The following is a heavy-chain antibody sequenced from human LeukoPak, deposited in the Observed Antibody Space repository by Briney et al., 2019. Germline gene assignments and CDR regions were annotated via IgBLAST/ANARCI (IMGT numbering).Heavy chain of an antibody. D-gene: IGHD3-22*01. V-gene: IGHV3-15*01. CDR1: GFTFSNAW. CDR3: TTYYYDSSGYRDY. CDR2: IKSKTDGGTT. J-gene: IGHJ4*02. Sequence: PGGSLRLSCAASGFTFSNAWMSWVRQAPGKGLEWVGRIKSKTDGGTTDYAAPVKGRFTISRDDSKNTLYLQMNSLKTEDTAVYYLTTYYYDSSGYRDYWGQGTLVTVSS.